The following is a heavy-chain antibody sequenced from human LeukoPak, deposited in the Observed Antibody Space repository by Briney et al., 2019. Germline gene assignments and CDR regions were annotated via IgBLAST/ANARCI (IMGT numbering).Heavy chain of an antibody. CDR1: GASISSYY. Sequence: SETLSLTCTVSGASISSYYWSWIRQPPGKGLEWLGYIYYSGSTNYNPSLKSRVTISVDTSKNQFSLKLSSVTAADTAVYYCARDWRYSSSWPNWFDPWGQGTLVTVSS. CDR2: IYYSGST. CDR3: ARDWRYSSSWPNWFDP. J-gene: IGHJ5*02. D-gene: IGHD6-13*01. V-gene: IGHV4-59*01.